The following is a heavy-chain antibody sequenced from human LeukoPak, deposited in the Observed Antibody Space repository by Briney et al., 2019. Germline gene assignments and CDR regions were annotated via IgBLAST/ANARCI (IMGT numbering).Heavy chain of an antibody. V-gene: IGHV1-69*13. CDR2: VIPIFGTA. J-gene: IGHJ3*02. D-gene: IGHD5-18*01. CDR3: ATDAPSETAMASAFDI. CDR1: GGTFSTHR. Sequence: SVTVSCKAYGGTFSTHRISWVRQAPGQGLEWLGGVIPIFGTAHYAEQFQGRVTITADVSTSTAYMEVTSLRSEDTAVYYCATDAPSETAMASAFDIWGQGKTVSLSP.